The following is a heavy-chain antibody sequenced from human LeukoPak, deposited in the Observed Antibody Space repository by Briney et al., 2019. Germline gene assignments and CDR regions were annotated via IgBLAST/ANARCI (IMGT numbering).Heavy chain of an antibody. CDR3: ARNNGMDV. CDR2: VNRDGSET. J-gene: IGHJ6*02. Sequence: GGSLRLSCAASGFSLSSHWMTWVRQVPGRGPGWVANVNRDGSETYYLDSVKGRFTISKDNAKNSLYLQMNSLRAEDTALYHCARNNGMDVWGQGTTVIVSS. V-gene: IGHV3-7*03. CDR1: GFSLSSHW.